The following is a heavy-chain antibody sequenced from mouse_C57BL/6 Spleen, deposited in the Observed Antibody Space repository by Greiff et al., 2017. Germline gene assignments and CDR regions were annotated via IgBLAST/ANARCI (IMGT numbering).Heavy chain of an antibody. CDR2: ISYDGSN. CDR3: ARDSSGCFDY. CDR1: GYSITSGYY. D-gene: IGHD3-2*02. V-gene: IGHV3-6*01. Sequence: VKLQASGPGLVKPSQSLSLTCSVTGYSITSGYYWNWIRQFPGNKLEWMGYISYDGSNNYNPSLKNRISLTRDTSKNQFFLKLNSVTTEDTATYYCARDSSGCFDYWGQGTTLTVSS. J-gene: IGHJ2*01.